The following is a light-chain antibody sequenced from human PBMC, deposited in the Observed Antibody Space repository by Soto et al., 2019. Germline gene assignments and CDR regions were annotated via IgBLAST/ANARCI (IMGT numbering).Light chain of an antibody. J-gene: IGKJ3*01. CDR2: GAS. CDR3: QEFHNWPLLT. CDR1: QSITSN. Sequence: EIVMTQSPATLSVSPGERATLSCRASQSITSNLAWYQQKPGQAPRLLIYGASTRATGVPARFSGSGSGTEFTLTISSLQSVDLAIYYCQEFHNWPLLTFGPGTKVEIK. V-gene: IGKV3-15*01.